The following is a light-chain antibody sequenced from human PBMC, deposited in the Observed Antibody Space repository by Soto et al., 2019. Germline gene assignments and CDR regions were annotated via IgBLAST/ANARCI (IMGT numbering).Light chain of an antibody. CDR1: QSIRTY. Sequence: DIQVTQSPSSLFASVGDRVTITCRASQSIRTYLNWYQQRPGKPPKLLIHTASTLQSGVPSRFSGSGSGTDFTLTISSLQPEDFATYYSQQTYSTLNSFGQGTKLEIK. CDR2: TAS. CDR3: QQTYSTLNS. V-gene: IGKV1-39*01. J-gene: IGKJ2*03.